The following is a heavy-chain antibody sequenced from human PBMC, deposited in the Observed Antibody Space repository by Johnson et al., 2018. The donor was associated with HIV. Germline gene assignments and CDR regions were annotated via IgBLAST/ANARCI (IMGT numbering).Heavy chain of an antibody. V-gene: IGHV3-30-3*01. CDR1: GFTFSSYA. J-gene: IGHJ3*02. CDR2: ISYDGSNK. CDR3: ARGGARSSGYYSAFDI. D-gene: IGHD3-22*01. Sequence: VQLVESGGGVVQPGRSLRLSCAASGFTFSSYAMHWVRQAPGKGLEWVAVISYDGSNKYYADSVKGRFTISRDISKNTLYLQMNSLRAEDTAVYYCARGGARSSGYYSAFDIWGQGTMVTVSS.